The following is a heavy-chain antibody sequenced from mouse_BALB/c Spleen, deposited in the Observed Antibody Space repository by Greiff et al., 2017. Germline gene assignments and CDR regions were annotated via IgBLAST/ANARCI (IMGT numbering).Heavy chain of an antibody. J-gene: IGHJ3*01. Sequence: EVKLVESGPGLVKPSQSLSLTCTVTGYSITSDYAWNWIRQFPGNKLEWMGYISYSGSTSYNPSLKSRISITRDTSKNQFFLQLNSVTTEDTATYYCARTGVAYWGQGTLVTVSA. V-gene: IGHV3-2*02. D-gene: IGHD4-1*01. CDR1: GYSITSDYA. CDR2: ISYSGST. CDR3: ARTGVAY.